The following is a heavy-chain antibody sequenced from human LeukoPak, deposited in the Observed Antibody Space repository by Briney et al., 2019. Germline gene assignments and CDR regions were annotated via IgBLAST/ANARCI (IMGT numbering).Heavy chain of an antibody. D-gene: IGHD3-10*02. V-gene: IGHV3-48*03. J-gene: IGHJ6*04. CDR1: GFTCSSYE. Sequence: GGPLRLSCAASGFTCSSYEMKWVRQAPGRGLEGGSDISSSGRTIYYADSVKSRFTISRDKAKNPLYLQMNSLREEDTAVYYCAELSITMIGGVWGKGTTVTISS. CDR2: ISSSGRTI. CDR3: AELSITMIGGV.